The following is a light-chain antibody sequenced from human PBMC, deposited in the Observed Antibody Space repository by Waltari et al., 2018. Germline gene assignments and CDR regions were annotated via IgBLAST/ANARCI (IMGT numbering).Light chain of an antibody. CDR1: SSDVGAYNY. V-gene: IGLV2-14*03. Sequence: QSALTQPASVSGSPGQSITISCTGTSSDVGAYNYVSWYQQHPGKAPKLMIFDVSNRPCGVSNRFSGPKSGNTASLTISGLQAEDEADYYCSSYISSSTLELFGGGTSLTVL. J-gene: IGLJ2*01. CDR3: SSYISSSTLEL. CDR2: DVS.